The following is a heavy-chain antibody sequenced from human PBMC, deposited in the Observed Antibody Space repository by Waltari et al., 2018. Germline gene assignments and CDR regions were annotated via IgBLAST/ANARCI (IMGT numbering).Heavy chain of an antibody. CDR3: ARFLYGSGSYYFDY. CDR2: IYYSGST. V-gene: IGHV4-59*11. Sequence: QVQLQESGPGLVKPSETLSLTCTVSGGSISSHYWSWIRQPPGKGLEWIGYIYYSGSTNYNPSLKSQVTISVDTSKNQFSLKLSSVTAADTAVYYCARFLYGSGSYYFDYWGQGTLVTVSS. J-gene: IGHJ4*02. CDR1: GGSISSHY. D-gene: IGHD3-10*01.